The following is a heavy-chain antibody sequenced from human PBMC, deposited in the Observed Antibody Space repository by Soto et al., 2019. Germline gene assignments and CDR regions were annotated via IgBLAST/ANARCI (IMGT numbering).Heavy chain of an antibody. V-gene: IGHV1-46*01. D-gene: IGHD5-18*01. J-gene: IGHJ4*02. CDR3: ATSVNSAMAFDY. CDR2: INPNGGIT. Sequence: ASVKVSCKASGYTFTHYYIHWVRQAPGQGLEWMGIINPNGGITTYAQKFRAGFTMTRDTSMSTVYLELSSLRSEGSAIYYCATSVNSAMAFDYWGQGTLVTVSP. CDR1: GYTFTHYY.